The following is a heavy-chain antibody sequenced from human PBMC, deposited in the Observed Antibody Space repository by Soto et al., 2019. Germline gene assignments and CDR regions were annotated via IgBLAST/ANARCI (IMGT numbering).Heavy chain of an antibody. V-gene: IGHV3-23*01. Sequence: PGGPLRVSCAASGFKFSNYAMSWVRQAPGKGLEWVSLISATGGGTYYADSVKGRFTISRDNSHNTLYPQVHSLTAEDTAVYYCAKDRRAGGNSAFYFDFWGQGAQVTVSS. CDR2: ISATGGGT. J-gene: IGHJ4*02. CDR3: AKDRRAGGNSAFYFDF. CDR1: GFKFSNYA. D-gene: IGHD3-16*01.